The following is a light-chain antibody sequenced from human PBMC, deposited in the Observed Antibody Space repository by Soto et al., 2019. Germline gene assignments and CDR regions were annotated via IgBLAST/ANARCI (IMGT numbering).Light chain of an antibody. CDR3: RSYAGSSTYVV. Sequence: QSALTQPASVSGSPGQSITISCTGTSSDVGRYNLVSWYQQHPGKAPKLMIYEGSKRPSGVSNRFSGSKSGNTAYLTISGLQAEEEADYYCRSYAGSSTYVVFGGGTELTVL. V-gene: IGLV2-23*01. J-gene: IGLJ2*01. CDR2: EGS. CDR1: SSDVGRYNL.